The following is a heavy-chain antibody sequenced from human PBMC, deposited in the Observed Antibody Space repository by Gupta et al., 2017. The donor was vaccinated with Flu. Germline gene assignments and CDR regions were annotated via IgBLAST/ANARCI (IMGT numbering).Heavy chain of an antibody. CDR3: ARVARPPLPRTHYYYGMDV. D-gene: IGHD6-6*01. Sequence: QVQLVQSGAEVKKPGSSVKVSCKASGGTFSSYAISWVRQAPGQGLEWMGGIIPIFGTANYAQKFQGRVTITADESTSTAYMELSSLRSEDTAVYYCARVARPPLPRTHYYYGMDVWGQGTTVTVSS. CDR2: IIPIFGTA. J-gene: IGHJ6*02. V-gene: IGHV1-69*01. CDR1: GGTFSSYA.